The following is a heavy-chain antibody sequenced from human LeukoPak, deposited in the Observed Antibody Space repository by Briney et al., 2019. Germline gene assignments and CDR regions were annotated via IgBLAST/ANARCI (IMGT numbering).Heavy chain of an antibody. Sequence: SETLSLTCTVSGGSISSYYWSWIRQPPGKGLEWIGYIYYSGTTNYNPSLKSRVTISVDTSKNQFSLKLSSVTAADTAVYYCARAQGLRAYYYYGMDVWGQGTTVTVSS. CDR3: ARAQGLRAYYYYGMDV. V-gene: IGHV4-59*12. J-gene: IGHJ6*02. CDR1: GGSISSYY. D-gene: IGHD6-25*01. CDR2: IYYSGTT.